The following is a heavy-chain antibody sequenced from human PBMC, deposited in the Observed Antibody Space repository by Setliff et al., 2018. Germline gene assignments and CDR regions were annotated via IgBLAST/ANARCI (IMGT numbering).Heavy chain of an antibody. Sequence: SETLSLTCTVSGGSVVSDFSYWTWLRQPAGKGPEWIGQIYTTWSTNYNPSLRSRATISLDTSKNQFSLSLTSVTAEDTAVYYCARMSGFQYIDVWDKGTTVTVSS. CDR3: ARMSGFQYIDV. V-gene: IGHV4-61*09. CDR1: GGSVVSDFSY. D-gene: IGHD3-3*01. CDR2: IYTTWST. J-gene: IGHJ6*03.